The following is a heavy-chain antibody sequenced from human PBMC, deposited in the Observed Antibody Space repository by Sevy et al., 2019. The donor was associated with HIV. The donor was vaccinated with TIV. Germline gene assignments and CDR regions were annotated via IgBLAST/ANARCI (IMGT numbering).Heavy chain of an antibody. Sequence: ASVKVSCKASGYTFTGYQIHWVRQAPGQGLQWMGWINPNCDGTNFAQKFQGRVTMTTDTSINTAYMELSRLRSDDTAVYYCARGTPFWSGSYYFHSWGQGTLVTVSS. D-gene: IGHD3-3*01. CDR1: GYTFTGYQ. CDR3: ARGTPFWSGSYYFHS. J-gene: IGHJ4*02. CDR2: INPNCDGT. V-gene: IGHV1-2*02.